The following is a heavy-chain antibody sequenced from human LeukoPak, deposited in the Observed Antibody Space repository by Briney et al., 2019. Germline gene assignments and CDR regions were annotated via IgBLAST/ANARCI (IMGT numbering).Heavy chain of an antibody. CDR1: GLTFSRQD. V-gene: IGHV3-13*01. CDR2: IGTLADT. CDR3: ATGRSSGWSYAFDF. D-gene: IGHD6-19*01. J-gene: IGHJ3*01. Sequence: PGGSLRLSCAASGLTFSRQDMHWVRQITGKGLEWVSAIGTLADTFYSDSVKGRFTISRENAKNSLYLQMNNLRAGDTATYYCATGRSSGWSYAFDFWGRGKMVTVSS.